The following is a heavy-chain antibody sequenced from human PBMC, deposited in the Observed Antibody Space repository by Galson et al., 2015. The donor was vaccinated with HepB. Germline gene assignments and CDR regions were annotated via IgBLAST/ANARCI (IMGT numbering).Heavy chain of an antibody. CDR1: GFTFSNYW. D-gene: IGHD4-17*01. Sequence: SLRLSCAASGFTFSNYWMHWVRQAPGKGLVWVSRINSDGSSTSYADSVKGRFTISRDNSKNTLYLQMNSLRIEGTAVYYCARPYGDYGYYGMDVWGQGGTVIVSS. V-gene: IGHV3-74*01. CDR3: ARPYGDYGYYGMDV. CDR2: INSDGSST. J-gene: IGHJ6*02.